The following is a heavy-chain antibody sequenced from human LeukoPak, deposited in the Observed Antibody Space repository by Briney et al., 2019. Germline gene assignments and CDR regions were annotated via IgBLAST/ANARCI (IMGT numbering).Heavy chain of an antibody. Sequence: GASVKVSCKASGYTFTSYGISWVRQAPGQGLEWMGWISAYNGNTNYAQKLQGRVTMTTDTSTSTAYMELRSLRSDDTAVYYCARGRYYYDSRWSRLDAFDIWGQGTMVTVSS. CDR2: ISAYNGNT. V-gene: IGHV1-18*01. J-gene: IGHJ3*02. CDR3: ARGRYYYDSRWSRLDAFDI. D-gene: IGHD3-22*01. CDR1: GYTFTSYG.